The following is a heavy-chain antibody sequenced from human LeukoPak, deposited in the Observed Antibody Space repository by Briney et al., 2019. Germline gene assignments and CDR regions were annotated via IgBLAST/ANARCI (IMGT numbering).Heavy chain of an antibody. Sequence: GGSLRLSCAASGFTVSSNYMSWVRQAPGKGLEWASVIYSGGSTYYADSVKGRFTISRDNSKNTLYLQMNSLRAEDTAVYYCARDDNYGGNYFDYWGQGTLVTVSS. D-gene: IGHD4-17*01. CDR2: IYSGGST. V-gene: IGHV3-53*01. J-gene: IGHJ4*02. CDR1: GFTVSSNY. CDR3: ARDDNYGGNYFDY.